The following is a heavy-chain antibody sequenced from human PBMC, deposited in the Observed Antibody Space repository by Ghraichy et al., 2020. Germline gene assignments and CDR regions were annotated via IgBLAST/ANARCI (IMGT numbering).Heavy chain of an antibody. CDR2: IYHSGST. J-gene: IGHJ6*03. Sequence: SETLSLTCAVSGGSISSGGYSWSWIRQPPGKGLEWIGYIYHSGSTYYNPSLKSRVTISVDRSKNQFSLKLSSVTAADKAVYYCATTVRSLGYYYYYMDVWGKGTTVTVSS. V-gene: IGHV4-30-2*01. CDR3: ATTVRSLGYYYYYMDV. CDR1: GGSISSGGYS. D-gene: IGHD3-10*01.